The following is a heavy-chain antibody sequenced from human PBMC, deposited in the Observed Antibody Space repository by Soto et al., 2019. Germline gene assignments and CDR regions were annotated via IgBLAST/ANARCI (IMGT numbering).Heavy chain of an antibody. V-gene: IGHV3-30*18. Sequence: QVQLVESGGGVVQPGRSLRLSCAASGFTFSSYGMHWVRQAPGKGLEGVAVISYDGSNKYYADSVKGRFTISRDNSKNTLYLQMNSLRAEDTAVYYCAKDLDATAALGGMDVWGQGTTVTVSS. J-gene: IGHJ6*02. CDR3: AKDLDATAALGGMDV. CDR1: GFTFSSYG. CDR2: ISYDGSNK. D-gene: IGHD2-2*01.